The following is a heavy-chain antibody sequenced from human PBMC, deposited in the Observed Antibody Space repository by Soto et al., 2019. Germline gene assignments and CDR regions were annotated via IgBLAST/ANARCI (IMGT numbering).Heavy chain of an antibody. CDR1: GFTFDDYT. D-gene: IGHD6-6*01. CDR3: AKASGSSYTYYYYGMDV. CDR2: ISWDGGST. V-gene: IGHV3-43*01. Sequence: GGSLRLSYAPSGFTFDDYTMHWVRQAPGKGLEWVSLISWDGGSTYYSHSVKGRFTISRDNSKNSLYLQMNSLRTEDTALYYCAKASGSSYTYYYYGMDVWGQGTTVTVSS. J-gene: IGHJ6*02.